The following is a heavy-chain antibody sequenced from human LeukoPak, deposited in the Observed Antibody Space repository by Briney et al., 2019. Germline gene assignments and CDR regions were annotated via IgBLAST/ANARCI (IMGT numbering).Heavy chain of an antibody. CDR2: ISYTGGTT. J-gene: IGHJ4*02. V-gene: IGHV3-64D*06. CDR3: VQRGDAYNV. D-gene: IGHD5-24*01. Sequence: GGSLRLSCSASGFTFSSYSMHWVRQAPGKGLEYVSAISYTGGTTYYADSVKGRFTISRDDSKNTLYLQMSSLRAEDTAVYYCVQRGDAYNVWGQVTMVTVSS. CDR1: GFTFSSYS.